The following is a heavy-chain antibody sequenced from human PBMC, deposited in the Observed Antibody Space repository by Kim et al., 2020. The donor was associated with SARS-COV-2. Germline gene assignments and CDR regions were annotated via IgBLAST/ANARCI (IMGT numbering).Heavy chain of an antibody. CDR3: ARDGCSSHSCYWGYYYYDMDV. CDR2: ISSSGSTI. Sequence: GGSLRLSCAASGFTFSDYYMSWIRQAPGKGLEWVSYISSSGSTIYYADSVKGRFTISRDNAKNSLYLQMNSLRAEATAVYYWARDGCSSHSCYWGYYYYDMDVWGKGTTVTVSS. CDR1: GFTFSDYY. V-gene: IGHV3-11*01. J-gene: IGHJ6*04. D-gene: IGHD2-2*01.